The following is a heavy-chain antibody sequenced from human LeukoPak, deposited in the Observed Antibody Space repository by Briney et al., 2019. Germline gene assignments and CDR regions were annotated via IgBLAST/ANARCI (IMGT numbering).Heavy chain of an antibody. CDR1: GFTFSAYA. V-gene: IGHV3-30-3*01. CDR2: ISSDETNT. D-gene: IGHD3-3*01. J-gene: IGHJ4*02. Sequence: GGSLRLSCAASGFTFSAYAMHWVRQAPGTGLEWVAVISSDETNTFYADSVKGRFTISRDNSKNTLYLQMNSLRAEDTAVYYCALVGIHYYDFWSDIDYWGQGTLVTVSS. CDR3: ALVGIHYYDFWSDIDY.